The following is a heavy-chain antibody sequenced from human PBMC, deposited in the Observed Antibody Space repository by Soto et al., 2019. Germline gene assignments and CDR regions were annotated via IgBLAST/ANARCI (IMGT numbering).Heavy chain of an antibody. J-gene: IGHJ4*02. Sequence: SGGSLRLSCAASGFTVSSNYMSWVRQAPGKGLEWVSIIYSGGSTYYADSVKGRFTISRDNSKNTVYLQMDSLRVEDMAVYYCARGQNYYDSSGYFFEYWGQGALVTVSS. D-gene: IGHD3-22*01. V-gene: IGHV3-53*01. CDR3: ARGQNYYDSSGYFFEY. CDR2: IYSGGST. CDR1: GFTVSSNY.